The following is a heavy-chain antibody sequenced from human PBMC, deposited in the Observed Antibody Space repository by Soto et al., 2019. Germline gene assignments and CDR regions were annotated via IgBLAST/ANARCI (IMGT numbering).Heavy chain of an antibody. J-gene: IGHJ4*02. CDR2: INPSGGST. Sequence: SVKVSCKSSGYTFTSYYMHWVRQAPGQGLEWMGIINPSGGSTSYAQKFQGRVTMTRDTSTSTVYMELSSLRSEDTAVYYCARDGSGGSYEPPTDFDYWGQGTLVTVPQ. CDR1: GYTFTSYY. CDR3: ARDGSGGSYEPPTDFDY. D-gene: IGHD2-15*01. V-gene: IGHV1-46*01.